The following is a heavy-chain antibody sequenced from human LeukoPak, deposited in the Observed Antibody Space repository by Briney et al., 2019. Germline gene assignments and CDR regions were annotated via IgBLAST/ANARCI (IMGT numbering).Heavy chain of an antibody. CDR3: AKRAEAVAGYYGMDV. Sequence: GGSLRLSCAASGFTFSIYSMNWVRQAPGKGLEWVSSISRTSCHIYCADSVKGRFTISRDNAKNLVYLQMNSLRAEDTAVYYCAKRAEAVAGYYGMDVWGQGTTVTVSS. CDR2: ISRTSCHI. V-gene: IGHV3-21*01. J-gene: IGHJ6*02. CDR1: GFTFSIYS. D-gene: IGHD6-19*01.